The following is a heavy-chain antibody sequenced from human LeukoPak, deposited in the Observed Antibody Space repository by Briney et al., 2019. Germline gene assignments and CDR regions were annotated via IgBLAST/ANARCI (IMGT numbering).Heavy chain of an antibody. Sequence: PGGSLRLSCAASGFTFSSYNMNWVRQAPGKGLEWVSSISSSSSYIYYADSVKGRFTISRDNAKNSLYLQMNSLRAEDTAVYYCASGINVEPVNWGQGTLVTVSS. V-gene: IGHV3-21*01. J-gene: IGHJ4*02. CDR2: ISSSSSYI. CDR3: ASGINVEPVN. D-gene: IGHD5-24*01. CDR1: GFTFSSYN.